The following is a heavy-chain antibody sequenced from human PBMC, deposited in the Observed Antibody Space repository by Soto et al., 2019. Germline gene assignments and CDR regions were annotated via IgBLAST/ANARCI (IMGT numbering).Heavy chain of an antibody. CDR1: GFTISDYY. V-gene: IGHV3-11*01. J-gene: IGHJ4*02. Sequence: GGSLRLSCAASGFTISDYYMSWIRQAPGKGLEWVSCISSSGSSINYADSVKGRFTISRDNAKNTLYLQMNSLRAEDTAVYYCVRTSLVVAAATREDYWGQGTLVTSPQ. D-gene: IGHD2-15*01. CDR2: ISSSGSSI. CDR3: VRTSLVVAAATREDY.